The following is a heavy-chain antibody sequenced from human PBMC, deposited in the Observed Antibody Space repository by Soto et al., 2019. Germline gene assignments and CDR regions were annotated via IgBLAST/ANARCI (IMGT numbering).Heavy chain of an antibody. V-gene: IGHV5-51*01. J-gene: IGHJ6*02. Sequence: PGESLKISCKGSGYSFTSYWIGWVRQMPGKGLEWMGIIYPGDSDTRYSPSFQGQVTISADKSISTAYLQWSSLKASDTAMYYCARSLVGASPFYYYYGMDVWGQGTTVTAP. CDR3: ARSLVGASPFYYYYGMDV. CDR1: GYSFTSYW. CDR2: IYPGDSDT. D-gene: IGHD1-26*01.